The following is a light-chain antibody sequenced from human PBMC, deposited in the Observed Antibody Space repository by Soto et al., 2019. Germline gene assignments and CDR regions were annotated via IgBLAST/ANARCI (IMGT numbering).Light chain of an antibody. J-gene: IGKJ2*01. CDR3: QQSYTTPH. CDR2: GAS. CDR1: QSISSY. Sequence: DIQMTQSPSSLSASVGDRVTITCRASQSISSYLNWYQQKPGKAPKLLIYGASSLQSGAPSRFSGSGSGTHFTLTISNLQPEDFATYYCQQSYTTPHFGQGTKLEIK. V-gene: IGKV1-39*01.